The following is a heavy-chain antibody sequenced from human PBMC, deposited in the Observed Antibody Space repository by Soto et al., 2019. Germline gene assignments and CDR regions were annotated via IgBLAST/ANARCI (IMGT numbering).Heavy chain of an antibody. CDR3: AKVVRSTSYYFDY. Sequence: SLRLSCAGSGCTFSTYAMNWVRQAPGKGLEWVSGITTGGGSTYYADSVKGRFTISRDNSKNTLYLQVNSLRAEDTAVYYCAKVVRSTSYYFDYWGQGTLVTVSS. V-gene: IGHV3-23*01. D-gene: IGHD6-6*01. CDR2: ITTGGGST. J-gene: IGHJ4*02. CDR1: GCTFSTYA.